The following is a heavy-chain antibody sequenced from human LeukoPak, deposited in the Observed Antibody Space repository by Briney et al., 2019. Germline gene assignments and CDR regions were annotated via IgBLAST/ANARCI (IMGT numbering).Heavy chain of an antibody. CDR1: GFTFSNYA. CDR3: AKDDRKEYYDFWSGYYSPETKYYYYGMDV. CDR2: ISGSGGST. Sequence: GGSLRLSCAASGFTFSNYAMTWVRQAPGKGLEWVSAISGSGGSTDYADSVKGRFTISRDNSKNTLYLQMNSLRAEDTAVYYCAKDDRKEYYDFWSGYYSPETKYYYYGMDVWGQGTTVTVSS. D-gene: IGHD3-3*01. V-gene: IGHV3-23*01. J-gene: IGHJ6*02.